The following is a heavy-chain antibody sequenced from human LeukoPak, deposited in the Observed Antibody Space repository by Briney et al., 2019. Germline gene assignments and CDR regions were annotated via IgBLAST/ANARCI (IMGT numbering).Heavy chain of an antibody. J-gene: IGHJ4*02. CDR3: ATQILLCHYY. CDR2: IYNSGST. Sequence: SETLSLTCTVSGGSISSGSYYWSWIRQPAGKGLEWIGRIYNSGSTNYNPSLNSRVTISVDASKNQFSLKLSSVTAADTAVYYCATQILLCHYYWGQGTLVTVSS. CDR1: GGSISSGSYY. D-gene: IGHD2/OR15-2a*01. V-gene: IGHV4-61*02.